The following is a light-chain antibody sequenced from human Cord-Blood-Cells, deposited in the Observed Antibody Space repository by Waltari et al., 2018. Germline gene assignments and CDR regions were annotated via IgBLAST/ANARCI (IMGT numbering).Light chain of an antibody. V-gene: IGKV1-8*01. CDR1: QGISSY. CDR3: QQYYSYPPYT. CDR2: AAS. J-gene: IGKJ2*01. Sequence: AIRMTQYPSSFSASTGDRVTIPCRASQGISSYLPWYQQKPGKAPKLLIYAASTLQSGVPSRFSGSGSGTDFTLTISCLQSEDFATYYCQQYYSYPPYTFGQGTKLEIK.